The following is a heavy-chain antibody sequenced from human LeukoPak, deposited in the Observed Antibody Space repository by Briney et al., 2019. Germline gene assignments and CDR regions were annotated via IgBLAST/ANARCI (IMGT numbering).Heavy chain of an antibody. D-gene: IGHD1-26*01. CDR2: IWYDGSNK. CDR1: EFTFSNYW. CDR3: AKVPSGSPWYFDY. Sequence: GGSLRLSCAASEFTFSNYWMSWVRQAPGKGLEWVAVIWYDGSNKYYADSVKGRFTISRDNSKNTLYLQMNSLRAEDTAVYYCAKVPSGSPWYFDYWGQGTLVTVSS. V-gene: IGHV3-33*06. J-gene: IGHJ4*02.